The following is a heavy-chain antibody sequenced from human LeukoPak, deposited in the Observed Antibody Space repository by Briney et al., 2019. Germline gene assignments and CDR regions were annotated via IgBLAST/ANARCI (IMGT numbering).Heavy chain of an antibody. Sequence: SVKVSCKASGGTFSSYAISWVRQAPGQGLEWMGGIIPIFGTANYAQKFQGRVTITADESTSTAYMELSSLRSEDTAVNYCASNSGIRGYFDYWGQGTLVTVSS. J-gene: IGHJ4*02. CDR3: ASNSGIRGYFDY. D-gene: IGHD7-27*01. V-gene: IGHV1-69*01. CDR1: GGTFSSYA. CDR2: IIPIFGTA.